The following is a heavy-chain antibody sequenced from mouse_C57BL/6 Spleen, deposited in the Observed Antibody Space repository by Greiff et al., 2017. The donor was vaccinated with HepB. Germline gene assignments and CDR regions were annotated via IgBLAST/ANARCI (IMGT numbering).Heavy chain of an antibody. Sequence: EVQGVESGGGLVKPGGSLKLSCAASGFTFSDYGMHWVRQAPEKGLEWVAYISSGSSTINYADTVKGRYTISRDNAKNTLFLQMTSLRSEDTASNYCSKPLITTVASRRDLYFDVWGTGTTVTVSS. V-gene: IGHV5-17*01. CDR3: SKPLITTVASRRDLYFDV. D-gene: IGHD1-1*01. CDR1: GFTFSDYG. CDR2: ISSGSSTI. J-gene: IGHJ1*03.